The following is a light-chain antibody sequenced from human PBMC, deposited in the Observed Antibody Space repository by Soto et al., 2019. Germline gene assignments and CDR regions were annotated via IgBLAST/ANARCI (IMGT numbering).Light chain of an antibody. CDR2: GAS. J-gene: IGKJ1*01. V-gene: IGKV3-20*01. CDR1: QSVSSSY. Sequence: EIVLTQSPGTRSLSPGEIATLSCRASQSVSSSYLAWYQQKPGQAPRLLIYGASSRATCIPDRFSGSGSGTDFTLTISRLEPEDFAVYYCQQYGSSPTFGQGTKVEIK. CDR3: QQYGSSPT.